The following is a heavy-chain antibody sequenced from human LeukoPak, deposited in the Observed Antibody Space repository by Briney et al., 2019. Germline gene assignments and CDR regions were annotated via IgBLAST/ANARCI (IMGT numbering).Heavy chain of an antibody. D-gene: IGHD5-24*01. V-gene: IGHV3-66*01. J-gene: IGHJ3*02. CDR3: ARDGRWLQLAPDAFDI. CDR1: GFTVSSNY. CDR2: IYSGDST. Sequence: PGGSLRLSCAASGFTVSSNYMTWVRQAPGKGLEWVSLIYSGDSTCYADSVKGRFTMSRDNSKNTLYLQMNSLRVEDMAVYYCARDGRWLQLAPDAFDIWGQGTMVTVSS.